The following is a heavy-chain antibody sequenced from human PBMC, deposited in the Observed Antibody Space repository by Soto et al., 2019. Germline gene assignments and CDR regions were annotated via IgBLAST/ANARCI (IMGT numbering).Heavy chain of an antibody. CDR3: ARVLGGYDPYPWYFDY. J-gene: IGHJ4*02. CDR2: VYYSGST. V-gene: IGHV4-61*01. CDR1: GDSISSSYY. Sequence: SETLSLTCTVSGDSISSSYYWGWVRQPPGKGLECIGAVYYSGSTNYNPSLKSRVTISVDTSKNQFSLKLSSVTAADTAVYYCARVLGGYDPYPWYFDYWGQGTLVTVSS. D-gene: IGHD5-12*01.